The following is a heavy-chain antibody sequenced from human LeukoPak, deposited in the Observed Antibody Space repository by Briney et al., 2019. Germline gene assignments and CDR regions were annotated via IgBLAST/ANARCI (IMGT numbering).Heavy chain of an antibody. V-gene: IGHV4-34*01. D-gene: IGHD1-14*01. CDR1: GGSFSGYY. CDR2: INHSGST. CDR3: ARRSPNHLWALFDY. J-gene: IGHJ4*02. Sequence: SETLSLTCAVYGGSFSGYYWSWIRQPPGKGLEWIGEINHSGSTNYNPSLKSRVTISVDTSKNQFSLKLSSVTAADTAVYYCARRSPNHLWALFDYWGQGTLVTVSS.